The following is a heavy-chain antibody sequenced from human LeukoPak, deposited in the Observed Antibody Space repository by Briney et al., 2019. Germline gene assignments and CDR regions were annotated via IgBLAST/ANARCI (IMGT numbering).Heavy chain of an antibody. Sequence: GESLQISCKGSGYSFTSYWISWVRQMPGKGLEWMGRIDPSDSYTNYSPSFQGHVTISADKSISTAYLQWSSLKASDTAMYYCATDGRDGYNIFDYWGQGTLVTVSS. D-gene: IGHD5-24*01. J-gene: IGHJ4*02. CDR1: GYSFTSYW. CDR3: ATDGRDGYNIFDY. V-gene: IGHV5-10-1*01. CDR2: IDPSDSYT.